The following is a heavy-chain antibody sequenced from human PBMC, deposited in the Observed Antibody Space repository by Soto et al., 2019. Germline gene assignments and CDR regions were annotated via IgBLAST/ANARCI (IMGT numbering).Heavy chain of an antibody. V-gene: IGHV4-59*08. Sequence: SETLSLTCTVSGGSISSYYWSWIRQPPGKGLEWIGYIYYSGSTNYNPSLKSRVTISVDTSKNQFSLKLSSVTAADTAVYYCARHTYYYDSSGYAAWYFDLWGRGTLVTVSS. D-gene: IGHD3-22*01. CDR1: GGSISSYY. J-gene: IGHJ2*01. CDR3: ARHTYYYDSSGYAAWYFDL. CDR2: IYYSGST.